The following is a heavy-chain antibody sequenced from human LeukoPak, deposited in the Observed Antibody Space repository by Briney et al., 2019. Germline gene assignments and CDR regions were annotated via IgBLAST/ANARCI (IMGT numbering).Heavy chain of an antibody. CDR3: ASSGYDILTGYYGFDY. Sequence: PSETLSPTCAVSGGSFSGYYWTWIRQSPGKGLEWIAEINHGGYKDYNPSLSSRVSISVDTSKNQFSLKLSPVTAADTAVYYCASSGYDILTGYYGFDYWGQGTLVTVSS. V-gene: IGHV4-34*01. CDR2: INHGGYK. CDR1: GGSFSGYY. J-gene: IGHJ4*02. D-gene: IGHD3-9*01.